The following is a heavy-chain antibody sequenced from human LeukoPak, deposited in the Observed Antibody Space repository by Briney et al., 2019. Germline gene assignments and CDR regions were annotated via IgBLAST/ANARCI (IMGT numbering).Heavy chain of an antibody. CDR1: GDSISTSY. CDR3: ARDRQPSWYRGLDV. D-gene: IGHD6-13*01. J-gene: IGHJ6*02. CDR2: IYSSGTT. Sequence: SSETLSLTCTVSGDSISTSYWSWIRQPPGKGLEWIGHIYSSGTTKYNPSLSGRVTISVDTSKNQLYLQLTAVTAADTAVYYCARDRQPSWYRGLDVWGQGTTVTVSS. V-gene: IGHV4-59*01.